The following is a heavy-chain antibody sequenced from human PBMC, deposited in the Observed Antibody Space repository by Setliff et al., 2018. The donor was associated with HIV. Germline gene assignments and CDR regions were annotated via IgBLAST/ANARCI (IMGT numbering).Heavy chain of an antibody. CDR2: MYYTGST. V-gene: IGHV4-39*02. CDR3: ARDGGSSGWYFVLGYSDY. J-gene: IGHJ4*02. Sequence: SETLSLTCTVSGGSTDSGSYYWAWIRQPPGKGLEWIGSMYYTGSTYYNPSLKSRVTISIDTSKNQFSLKLNSVTAADTVMYYCARDGGSSGWYFVLGYSDYWGPGTLVTVSS. D-gene: IGHD6-19*01. CDR1: GGSTDSGSYY.